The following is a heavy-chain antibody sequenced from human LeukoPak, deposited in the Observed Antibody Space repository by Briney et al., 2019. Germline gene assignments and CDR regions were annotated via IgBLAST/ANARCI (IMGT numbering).Heavy chain of an antibody. J-gene: IGHJ3*02. Sequence: PWETLSLTYTVSGGSISSKSHYWGWIRQPPGKGLEWVAVISFDGGSRYYADSVKNRFTISRDNSKNTLYVEMNSLRAEDMAVYYCARGLGGTGPDAFDIWGQGTVVTVSA. V-gene: IGHV3-30-3*01. CDR3: ARGLGGTGPDAFDI. CDR1: GGSISSKS. D-gene: IGHD1-1*01. CDR2: ISFDGGSR.